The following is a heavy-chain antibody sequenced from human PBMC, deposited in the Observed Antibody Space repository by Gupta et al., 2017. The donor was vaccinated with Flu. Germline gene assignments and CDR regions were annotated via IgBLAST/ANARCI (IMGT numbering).Heavy chain of an antibody. CDR2: IYYSGNT. CDR3: ARHFVGYCSGGTCYDENDY. V-gene: IGHV4-39*01. CDR1: GGSINRNPYY. Sequence: QLQLQESGPGLVKPSETLSLTCIVSGGSINRNPYYWGWIRPPPGKGLEWIGSIYYSGNTYYNPSLKSRVTISVDTSKNQFSLKLSSVTAADTAVYFCARHFVGYCSGGTCYDENDYWGQGPLVTVSS. J-gene: IGHJ4*02. D-gene: IGHD2-15*01.